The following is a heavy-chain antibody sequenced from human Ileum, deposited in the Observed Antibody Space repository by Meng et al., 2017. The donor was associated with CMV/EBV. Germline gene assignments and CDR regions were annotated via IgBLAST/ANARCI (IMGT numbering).Heavy chain of an antibody. CDR1: GGSISGYY. CDR3: ARGSSSWAFDY. Sequence: QVRLQESGPGLVKPWETLSLTCTVSGGSISGYYWSWIRQPATKGLEWIGRVYSSGSTDYNPSLQSRVTMSVDTSKNQFSLKLSSVTAADTAVYYCARGSSSWAFDYWGQGTLVTVSS. CDR2: VYSSGST. D-gene: IGHD2-2*01. V-gene: IGHV4-4*07. J-gene: IGHJ4*02.